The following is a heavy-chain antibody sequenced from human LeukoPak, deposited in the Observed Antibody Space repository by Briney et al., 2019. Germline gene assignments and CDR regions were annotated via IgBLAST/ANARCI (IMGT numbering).Heavy chain of an antibody. CDR3: ARDLWGLHDYGDYGGLVDY. CDR1: GYTFTSYY. V-gene: IGHV1-46*01. CDR2: INPSGGSA. J-gene: IGHJ4*02. Sequence: ASVKVSCKASGYTFTSYYMHWVRQAPGQGLEWMGIINPSGGSASYAQKFQGRVTMTRDTSTSTVYMELSSLRSEDTAVYYCARDLWGLHDYGDYGGLVDYWGRGTLVTVSS. D-gene: IGHD4-17*01.